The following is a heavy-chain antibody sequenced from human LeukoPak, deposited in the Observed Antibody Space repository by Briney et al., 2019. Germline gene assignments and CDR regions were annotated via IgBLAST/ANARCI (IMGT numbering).Heavy chain of an antibody. Sequence: GSLRLSCAASGFTFSSYWMNWARQAPGKGLEWVASINHNGNVNYYVDSVKGRFTISRDNAKNSLYLQMNSLRAEDTAVYYCAKGKGSMIVVSDAFDIWGQGTMVTVSS. CDR1: GFTFSSYW. CDR2: INHNGNVN. J-gene: IGHJ3*02. V-gene: IGHV3-7*03. D-gene: IGHD3-22*01. CDR3: AKGKGSMIVVSDAFDI.